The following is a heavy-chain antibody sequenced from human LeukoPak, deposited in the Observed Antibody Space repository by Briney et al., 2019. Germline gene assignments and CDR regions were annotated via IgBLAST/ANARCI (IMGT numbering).Heavy chain of an antibody. CDR3: AKSGDYCLDY. CDR2: IYQSGST. J-gene: IGHJ4*02. CDR1: GYPISSGYC. D-gene: IGHD3-3*01. V-gene: IGHV4-38-2*02. Sequence: PSETLSLTCTVSGYPISSGYCWGWVRQPPGKGLEWIGEIYQSGSTNYNPSLKSRVTISVDKSKNQFSLKLTSVTAADTAIYYCAKSGDYCLDYWGPGTLVTVSS.